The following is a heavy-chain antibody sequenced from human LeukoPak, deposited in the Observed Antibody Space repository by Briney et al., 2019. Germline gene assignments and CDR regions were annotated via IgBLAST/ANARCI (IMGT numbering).Heavy chain of an antibody. CDR3: ARDHSEPGVFFDS. D-gene: IGHD1-14*01. Sequence: PGGSLRLSCTASAFSFSSYGMSWVRQAPGKGLDWVSAISGSAGSTYYADSVKGRFTISRDNSKNSLYLQMNSLRAEDTAVYFCARDHSEPGVFFDSWGQGTLVTVSS. CDR1: AFSFSSYG. CDR2: ISGSAGST. J-gene: IGHJ4*02. V-gene: IGHV3-23*01.